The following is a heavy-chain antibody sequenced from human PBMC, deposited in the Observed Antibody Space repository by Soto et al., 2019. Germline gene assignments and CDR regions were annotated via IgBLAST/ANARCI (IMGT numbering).Heavy chain of an antibody. CDR2: IKQDGSEQ. CDR1: GFTFSSYW. Sequence: EVQLVESGGGLVQPGGSLRLSCAASGFTFSSYWMSWVRPAPGKGLEWVANIKQDGSEQYYVDSVKGRFTISRDNAKNSLYLQMNSLRAEDTAVYYCAREQIGGGIDAYSYYYYMDVWGKGTTVTVSS. CDR3: AREQIGGGIDAYSYYYYMDV. V-gene: IGHV3-7*01. D-gene: IGHD6-13*01. J-gene: IGHJ6*03.